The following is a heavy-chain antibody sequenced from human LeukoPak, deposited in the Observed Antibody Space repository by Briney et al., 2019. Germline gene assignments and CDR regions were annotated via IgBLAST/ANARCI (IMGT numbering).Heavy chain of an antibody. CDR2: ISSSSSYI. J-gene: IGHJ4*02. CDR3: AKTSQTYSSGWYEDY. D-gene: IGHD6-19*01. V-gene: IGHV3-21*01. CDR1: GFTFSSYS. Sequence: GGSLRLSCAASGFTFSSYSMNWVRQAPGKGLEWVSSISSSSSYIYYVDSVKGRFTISRDNAKNSLYLQMNSLRAEDTAVYYCAKTSQTYSSGWYEDYWGQGTLVTVSS.